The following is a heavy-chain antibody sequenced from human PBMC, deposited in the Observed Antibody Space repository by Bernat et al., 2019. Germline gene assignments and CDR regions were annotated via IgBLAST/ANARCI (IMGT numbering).Heavy chain of an antibody. CDR2: INPDGSST. CDR3: ARDASGGQRSLDY. CDR1: GFTFSNYW. V-gene: IGHV3-74*01. J-gene: IGHJ4*02. Sequence: EVQLVESGGGLVQPGGSLRLSCAASGFTFSNYWIHWVRQVSGKGLVWVSRINPDGSSTSYADSVQGRFTISRDNAKNTLYLQMNSLRADDKAVYYCARDASGGQRSLDYWGQGTLVSVSS. D-gene: IGHD2-15*01.